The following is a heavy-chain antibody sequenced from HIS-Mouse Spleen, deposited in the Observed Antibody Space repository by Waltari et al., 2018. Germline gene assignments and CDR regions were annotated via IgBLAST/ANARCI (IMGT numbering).Heavy chain of an antibody. CDR1: GGSISRGGYY. Sequence: QVQLQESGPGLVKPSQTLSLTCTVSGGSISRGGYYCSWLRQHPGQGLEWIGYIYYRGSTYYNPSLKSRVTISVDTSKNQFSLKLSSVTAADTAVYYCARSPYYDFWSGYSDNWFDPWGQGTLVTVSS. V-gene: IGHV4-31*03. J-gene: IGHJ5*02. D-gene: IGHD3-3*01. CDR2: IYYRGST. CDR3: ARSPYYDFWSGYSDNWFDP.